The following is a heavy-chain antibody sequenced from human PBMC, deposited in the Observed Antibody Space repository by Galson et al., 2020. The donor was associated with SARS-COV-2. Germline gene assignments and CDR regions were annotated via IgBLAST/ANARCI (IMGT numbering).Heavy chain of an antibody. CDR1: GFTFSSYA. D-gene: IGHD3-22*01. V-gene: IGHV3-23*03. Sequence: GGSLRLSCAASGFTFSSYAMSWVRQAPGKGLEWVSVIYSGGSTYYADSVKGRFTISRDNSKNTLYLQMNSLRAEDTAVYYCAKVITMIVVDDAFDIWGQGTMVTVSS. CDR2: IYSGGST. J-gene: IGHJ3*02. CDR3: AKVITMIVVDDAFDI.